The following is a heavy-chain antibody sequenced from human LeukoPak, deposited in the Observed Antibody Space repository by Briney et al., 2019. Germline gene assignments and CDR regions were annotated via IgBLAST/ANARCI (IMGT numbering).Heavy chain of an antibody. CDR1: GFTFSSNW. CDR2: INGDGTIT. CDR3: VREVGAPGSFQH. D-gene: IGHD1-26*01. V-gene: IGHV3-74*01. J-gene: IGHJ1*01. Sequence: GGSLRLSCAASGFTFSSNWMHWVRQVPGKGLVWVSRINGDGTITDHAESVKGRFAISRNNADNTLHLQMNSLRAEDTAVYHCVREVGAPGSFQHWGQGALVTVSS.